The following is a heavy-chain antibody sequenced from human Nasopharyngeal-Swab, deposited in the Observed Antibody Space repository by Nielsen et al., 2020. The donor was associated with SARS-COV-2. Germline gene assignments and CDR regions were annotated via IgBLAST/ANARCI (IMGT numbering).Heavy chain of an antibody. Sequence: GESLKISCAASGFTFSSYGMHWVRQAPGKGLEWVAVISYHGSNKYYADSVKGRFTISRDNSKNTLYLQMNSLRAEDPAVYYCAKQWLLGGHIDYWGQGTLVTVSS. V-gene: IGHV3-30*18. D-gene: IGHD3-22*01. CDR3: AKQWLLGGHIDY. CDR2: ISYHGSNK. CDR1: GFTFSSYG. J-gene: IGHJ4*02.